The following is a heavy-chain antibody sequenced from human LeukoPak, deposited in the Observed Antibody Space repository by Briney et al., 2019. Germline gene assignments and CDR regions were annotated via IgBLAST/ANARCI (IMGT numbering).Heavy chain of an antibody. CDR1: GYTFSNYA. V-gene: IGHV3-23*01. Sequence: EGSLRLSCAATGYTFSNYAVNWVRQAPGKGLEWVSTISGTGGSTYYADSVKGRFTISRDNSKDTLYLQMSSLRAEDTAVYYCAKDRGRYYDSSGFYWGYYFDSWGQGILVTVST. D-gene: IGHD3-22*01. CDR2: ISGTGGST. J-gene: IGHJ4*02. CDR3: AKDRGRYYDSSGFYWGYYFDS.